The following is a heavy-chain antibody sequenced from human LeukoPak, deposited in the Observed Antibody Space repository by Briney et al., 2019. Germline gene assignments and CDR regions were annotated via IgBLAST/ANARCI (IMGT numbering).Heavy chain of an antibody. V-gene: IGHV4-39*01. Sequence: PSETLPLTCTVSGASVSSSSYYWEWIRQPPGKGLEWVGSIFYSGSTNYNPSLKSRVTMSVDTSKSQFSLRLSSVTATDTAVYYCATRRSGSHPYYWGQGTLVTVSS. CDR1: GASVSSSSYY. CDR3: ATRRSGSHPYY. D-gene: IGHD1-26*01. CDR2: IFYSGST. J-gene: IGHJ4*02.